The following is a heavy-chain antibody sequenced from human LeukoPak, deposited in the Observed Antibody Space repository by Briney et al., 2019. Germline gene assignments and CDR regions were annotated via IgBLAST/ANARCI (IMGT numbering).Heavy chain of an antibody. Sequence: ASVKVSCKASGYTFTSYGISWVRQAPGQGLEWMGWICAYNGNTNYAQKLQGRVTMTTDTSTSTAYMELRSLRSDDTAVYYCARRHFDWLSPWFDPWGQGTLVTVSS. V-gene: IGHV1-18*01. CDR3: ARRHFDWLSPWFDP. J-gene: IGHJ5*02. CDR2: ICAYNGNT. CDR1: GYTFTSYG. D-gene: IGHD3-9*01.